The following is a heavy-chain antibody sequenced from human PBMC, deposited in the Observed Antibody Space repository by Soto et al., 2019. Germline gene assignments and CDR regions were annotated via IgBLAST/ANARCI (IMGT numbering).Heavy chain of an antibody. CDR3: ARESLTYYYDSSGYPLGH. CDR1: GYTFTGYY. V-gene: IGHV1-2*02. Sequence: ASVKVSCKASGYTFTGYYMHWVRQAPGQGLEWMGWINPNSGSTSYAQKFQGRVTMTRDTSMSTFYMELSRLRSEDTAVYYCARESLTYYYDSSGYPLGHWGQGTLVTVSS. J-gene: IGHJ4*02. CDR2: INPNSGST. D-gene: IGHD3-22*01.